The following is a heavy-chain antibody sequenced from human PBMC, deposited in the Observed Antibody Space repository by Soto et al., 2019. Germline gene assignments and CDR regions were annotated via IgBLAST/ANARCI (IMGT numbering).Heavy chain of an antibody. J-gene: IGHJ4*02. D-gene: IGHD5-18*01. CDR1: GGSISSSSYY. CDR3: ARPVGYSYSKGYYFDY. CDR2: IYYSGST. V-gene: IGHV4-39*01. Sequence: SETLSLICTVSGGSISSSSYYWGWIRQPPGKLLEWIGSIYYSGSTYYNPSLKSRVTISVDTSKNQFSLKLSSVTAADTAVYYCARPVGYSYSKGYYFDYWGQGTLVTLSS.